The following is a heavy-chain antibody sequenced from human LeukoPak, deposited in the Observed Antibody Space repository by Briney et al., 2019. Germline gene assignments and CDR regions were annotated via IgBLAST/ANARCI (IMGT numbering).Heavy chain of an antibody. CDR1: GGSISSSSYY. V-gene: IGHV4-39*01. J-gene: IGHJ4*02. D-gene: IGHD3-9*01. Sequence: SETLSLTCTVSGGSISSSSYYWGWIRQPPVKGLEWIGSIYYSGSTYYNPSLKSRVTISVDTSKNQFSLKLSSVTAADTAVYYCARHGSVAYYDILTGYGARGYFDYWGQGTLVTVSS. CDR3: ARHGSVAYYDILTGYGARGYFDY. CDR2: IYYSGST.